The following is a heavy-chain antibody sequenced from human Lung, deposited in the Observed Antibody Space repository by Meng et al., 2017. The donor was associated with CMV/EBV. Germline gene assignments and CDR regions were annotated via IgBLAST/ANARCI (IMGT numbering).Heavy chain of an antibody. CDR3: AREPVRGDLDY. Sequence: SCAASGFTFSNYWMRWVRQAPGKGLEWVSRINTDGSSTANADSVKGRFTISRDNTKNTVFLHISSVRDEDTAECYCAREPVRGDLDYWCQGTLVTVSS. V-gene: IGHV3-74*01. CDR1: GFTFSNYW. D-gene: IGHD3-10*01. J-gene: IGHJ4*02. CDR2: INTDGSST.